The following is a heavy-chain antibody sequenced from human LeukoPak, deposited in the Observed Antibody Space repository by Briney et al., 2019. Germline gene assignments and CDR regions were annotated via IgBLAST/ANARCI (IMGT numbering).Heavy chain of an antibody. J-gene: IGHJ6*03. CDR2: IKRKTDGGTT. V-gene: IGHV3-15*01. D-gene: IGHD4-11*01. CDR1: GFTFRNAW. CDR3: TTTVTTRGYYYYYMDV. Sequence: GGSLRLSXAASGFTFRNAWMSWVRQAPGKGLEWVGRIKRKTDGGTTDYAAPVKGRFTISRDDSKNTLYLQMNSLKTEDTAVYYCTTTVTTRGYYYYYMDVWGKGTTVTVSS.